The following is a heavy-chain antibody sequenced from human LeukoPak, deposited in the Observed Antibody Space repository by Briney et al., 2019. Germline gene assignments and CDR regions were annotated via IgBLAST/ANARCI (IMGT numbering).Heavy chain of an antibody. J-gene: IGHJ4*02. V-gene: IGHV3-30*04. CDR2: ISYDGSNK. CDR3: ARTITMIVVALPDY. D-gene: IGHD3-22*01. Sequence: PGRSLRLSCAASGFTFSSYAMHWVRRAPGKGLEWVAVISYDGSNKYYADSVKGRFTISRDNSKNTLYLQMNSLRAEDTAVYYCARTITMIVVALPDYWGQGTLVTVSS. CDR1: GFTFSSYA.